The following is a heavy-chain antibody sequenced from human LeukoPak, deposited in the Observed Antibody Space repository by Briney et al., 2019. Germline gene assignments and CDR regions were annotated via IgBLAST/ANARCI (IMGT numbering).Heavy chain of an antibody. CDR3: EGTLGLGYTYGHDY. V-gene: IGHV3-30*04. CDR2: MSYDGTKI. D-gene: IGHD5-18*01. CDR1: GFTFSNYA. J-gene: IGHJ4*02. Sequence: PGRSLRLPCVVSGFTFSNYAMHWVRQAPGRGLEWVAVMSYDGTKIYYGDSVKGRFTISRDNSKNTLFLQMNSLRPEDTAVYYCEGTLGLGYTYGHDYWGQGTLVTVSS.